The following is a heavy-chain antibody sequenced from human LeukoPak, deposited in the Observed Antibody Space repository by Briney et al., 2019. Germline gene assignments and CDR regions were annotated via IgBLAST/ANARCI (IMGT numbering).Heavy chain of an antibody. V-gene: IGHV3-11*04. J-gene: IGHJ4*02. CDR2: ISSSGSTI. Sequence: GGSLRLSCAASGFTFSDYYMSWIRQAPGKGLEWVSYISSSGSTIYYADSVKGRFTISRDNAKNSLYLQMNSLRAEDTAVYYCARADDYDYVWGSYQKSPVDYWGQGTLVTVSS. CDR1: GFTFSDYY. D-gene: IGHD3-16*02. CDR3: ARADDYDYVWGSYQKSPVDY.